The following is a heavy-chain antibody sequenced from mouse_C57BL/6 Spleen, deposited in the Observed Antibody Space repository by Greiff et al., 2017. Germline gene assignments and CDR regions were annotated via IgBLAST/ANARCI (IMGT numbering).Heavy chain of an antibody. Sequence: DVHLVESGPGLVKPSQSLSLTCSVTGYSITSGYYWNWIRQFPGNKLEWMGYISYDGSNNYNPSLKNRISITRDTSTNQFFLKLNSVTTEDTATYYCAHYGSSFEAYWGQGTTLTVSS. V-gene: IGHV3-6*01. CDR3: AHYGSSFEAY. J-gene: IGHJ2*01. CDR1: GYSITSGYY. CDR2: ISYDGSN. D-gene: IGHD1-1*01.